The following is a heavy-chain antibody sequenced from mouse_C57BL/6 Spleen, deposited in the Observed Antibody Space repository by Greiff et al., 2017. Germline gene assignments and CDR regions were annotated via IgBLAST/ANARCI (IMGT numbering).Heavy chain of an antibody. Sequence: QVQLKQPGAELVMPGASVKLSCKASGYTFTSYWMHWVKQRPGQGLEWIGEIDPSDSYTNYNQKFKGKSTLTVDKSSSTAYMQLSSLTSEDSAVYYCARRKLGNYFDYWGQGTTLTVSS. V-gene: IGHV1-69*01. J-gene: IGHJ2*01. CDR2: IDPSDSYT. CDR3: ARRKLGNYFDY. D-gene: IGHD3-3*01. CDR1: GYTFTSYW.